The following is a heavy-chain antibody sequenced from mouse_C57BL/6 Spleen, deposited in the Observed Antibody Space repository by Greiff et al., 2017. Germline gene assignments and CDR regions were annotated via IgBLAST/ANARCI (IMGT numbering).Heavy chain of an antibody. D-gene: IGHD1-1*01. Sequence: EVKLVESGGGLVKPGGSLKLSCAASGFTFSSYAMSWVRQTPEKRLEWVATISDGGSYTYYPDNVKGRFTISRDNAKNNLYLQMSHLKSEDTAMYYCARDERVLRGYFDYWGQGTTLTVSS. CDR1: GFTFSSYA. CDR3: ARDERVLRGYFDY. V-gene: IGHV5-4*01. CDR2: ISDGGSYT. J-gene: IGHJ2*01.